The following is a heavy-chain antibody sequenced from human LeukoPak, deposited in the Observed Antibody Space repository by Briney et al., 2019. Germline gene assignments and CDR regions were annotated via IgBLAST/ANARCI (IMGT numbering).Heavy chain of an antibody. Sequence: PSETLSLTCAVYGGSFGGYYWSWIRHPPGKGLEWIGEFNHSGSTIYNTSLQSRVDISLATSKNQFSLNLSSVTCAVPALYYFAAWRYCSGGHCFGNYYMDVWGKGTTVTVSS. CDR2: FNHSGST. CDR1: GGSFGGYY. D-gene: IGHD2-15*01. V-gene: IGHV4-34*01. CDR3: AAWRYCSGGHCFGNYYMDV. J-gene: IGHJ6*03.